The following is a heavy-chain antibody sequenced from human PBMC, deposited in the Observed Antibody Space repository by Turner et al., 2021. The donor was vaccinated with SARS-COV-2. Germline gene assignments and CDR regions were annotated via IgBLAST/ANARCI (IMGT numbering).Heavy chain of an antibody. J-gene: IGHJ4*02. V-gene: IGHV3-30*18. CDR3: AKGESQYFDY. Sequence: QVQLVESGGGVVQPGRSLRLSCAASGFTFSSYGMHWVRQAPGKGLEWVAVISYDGGNKYYADSVKGRFTISRDNSKNTLYLQMNSLRAEDTAVYYCAKGESQYFDYWGQGTLVTVSS. CDR2: ISYDGGNK. CDR1: GFTFSSYG.